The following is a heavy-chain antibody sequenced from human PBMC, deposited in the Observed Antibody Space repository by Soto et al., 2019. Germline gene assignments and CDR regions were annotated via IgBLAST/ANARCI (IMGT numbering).Heavy chain of an antibody. V-gene: IGHV3-48*01. CDR3: ARQHYYGSGSYRTVADY. CDR1: GFTFSSYS. D-gene: IGHD3-10*01. CDR2: ISSSSSTI. Sequence: PGGSLRLSCAASGFTFSSYSMNWVRQAPGKGLEWVSYISSSSSTIYYADSVKGRFTISRDNAKNSLYLQMNSLRAEDTAVYYCARQHYYGSGSYRTVADYWGQGTLVTVSS. J-gene: IGHJ4*02.